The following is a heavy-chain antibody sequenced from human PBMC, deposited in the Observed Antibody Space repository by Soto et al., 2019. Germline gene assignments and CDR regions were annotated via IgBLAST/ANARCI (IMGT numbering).Heavy chain of an antibody. Sequence: RQAPGQGLEWMGWISAYNGNTNYAQKLQGRVTMTTDTSTSTAYMELRSLRSDDTAVYYCARDLDSSGWCDYWGQGTLVTVSS. CDR2: ISAYNGNT. D-gene: IGHD6-19*01. CDR3: ARDLDSSGWCDY. V-gene: IGHV1-18*01. J-gene: IGHJ4*02.